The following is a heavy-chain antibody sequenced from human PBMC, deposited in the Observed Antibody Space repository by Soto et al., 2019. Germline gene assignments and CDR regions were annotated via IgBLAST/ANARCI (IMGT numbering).Heavy chain of an antibody. J-gene: IGHJ4*02. V-gene: IGHV4-34*01. CDR3: ARVGDSCYDLGD. Sequence: SETLSLTCAVYGGSFSGYYWSWIRQPPGKGLEWIGEINHSGSTNYNPSLKSRVTISVDTSKNQFSLKLSSVTAADTAVYYWARVGDSCYDLGDWGQGTLVTVSS. CDR2: INHSGST. D-gene: IGHD5-12*01. CDR1: GGSFSGYY.